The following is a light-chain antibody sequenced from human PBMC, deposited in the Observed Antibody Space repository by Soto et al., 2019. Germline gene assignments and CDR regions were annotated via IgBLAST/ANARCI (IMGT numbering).Light chain of an antibody. CDR2: GAS. CDR3: QQYEAAVT. V-gene: IGKV3-20*01. CDR1: QSVISSY. J-gene: IGKJ1*01. Sequence: EIVLTQSPGTLSLSPWERATLSCRASQSVISSYLAWYQQKPGQAPRLLIYGASIRATGIPDRFSGSGSGTDFTITISRLEPEDVAVYYCQQYEAAVTFGQGTKVNIK.